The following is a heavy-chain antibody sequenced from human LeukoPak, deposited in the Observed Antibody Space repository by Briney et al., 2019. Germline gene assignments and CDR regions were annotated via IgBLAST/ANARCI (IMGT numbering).Heavy chain of an antibody. D-gene: IGHD2-15*01. CDR2: INHSGST. CDR1: GGSFSGYY. Sequence: SETLSLTCAVYGGSFSGYYWSWIRQPPGKGLEWIGEINHSGSTNYNPSLKSRVTISVDTSKNQFSLKLSSVTAADTAVYYCARDQLVDYYYYGMDVWGQGTTVTVSS. V-gene: IGHV4-34*01. J-gene: IGHJ6*02. CDR3: ARDQLVDYYYYGMDV.